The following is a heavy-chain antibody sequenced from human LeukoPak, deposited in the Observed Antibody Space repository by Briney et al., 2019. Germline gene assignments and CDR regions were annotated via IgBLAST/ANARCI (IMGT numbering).Heavy chain of an antibody. CDR2: ISWNSGNI. CDR1: GFTFDDFA. D-gene: IGHD2-2*01. CDR3: AKDMCSSTGCHELDF. J-gene: IGHJ4*02. V-gene: IGHV3-9*01. Sequence: GGSLRLSCAASGFTFDDFAMHWVRQAPGKGLEWVSGISWNSGNIDYADSAKGRFSISRDNAKSSLYLQMNSLRTEDTALYYCAKDMCSSTGCHELDFWGQGTLVTVSS.